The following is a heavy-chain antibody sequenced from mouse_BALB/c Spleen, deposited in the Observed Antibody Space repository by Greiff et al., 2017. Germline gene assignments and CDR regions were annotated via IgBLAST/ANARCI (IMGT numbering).Heavy chain of an antibody. CDR2: INPSNGGT. V-gene: IGHV1S81*02. J-gene: IGHJ2*01. D-gene: IGHD3-3*01. CDR1: GYTFTSYY. Sequence: QVQLQQPGAELVKPGASVKLSCKASGYTFTSYYMYGVKQRPGQGLEWIGGINPSNGGTNFNEKFKSKATLTVDKSSSTAYMQLSSLTSEDSAVYYSTRGTVDYWGQGTTLTVSS. CDR3: TRGTVDY.